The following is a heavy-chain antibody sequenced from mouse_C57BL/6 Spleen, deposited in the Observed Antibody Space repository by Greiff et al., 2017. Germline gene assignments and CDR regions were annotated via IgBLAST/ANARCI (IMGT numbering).Heavy chain of an antibody. V-gene: IGHV1-42*01. CDR3: AALYYGSSYGYFDV. D-gene: IGHD1-1*01. CDR2: INPSTGGT. CDR1: GYSFTGYY. Sequence: EVKLMESGPELVKPGASVKISCKASGYSFTGYYMNWVKQSPEKSLEWIGEINPSTGGTTYNQKFKAKATLTVDKSSSTAYMQLKSLTSEDAAVYYCAALYYGSSYGYFDVWGTGTTVTVSS. J-gene: IGHJ1*03.